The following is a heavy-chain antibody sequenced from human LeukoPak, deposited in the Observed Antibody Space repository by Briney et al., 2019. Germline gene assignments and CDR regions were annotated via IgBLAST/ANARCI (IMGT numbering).Heavy chain of an antibody. CDR1: GFTFSNYW. CDR3: ARLVVGATDY. Sequence: GGSLRLSCAASGFTFSNYWMNWVRQAPGKGLEWVAKIKQDGSEKYYVDSVKGRFTISRDNAKNSLYLQMNSLRAEDTAVYYCARLVVGATDYWGQGTLVTVSS. D-gene: IGHD1-26*01. CDR2: IKQDGSEK. V-gene: IGHV3-7*01. J-gene: IGHJ4*02.